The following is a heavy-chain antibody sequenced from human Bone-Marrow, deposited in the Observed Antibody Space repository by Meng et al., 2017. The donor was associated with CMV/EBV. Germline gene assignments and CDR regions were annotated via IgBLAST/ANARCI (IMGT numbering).Heavy chain of an antibody. CDR3: ARDRSAGGYGEYFQH. V-gene: IGHV3-74*01. J-gene: IGHJ1*01. CDR2: INSDGSST. CDR1: GFTFSSYW. Sequence: GGSLRLSCAASGFTFSSYWMHWVRQAPGKGLVWVSRINSDGSSTSYADSVKGRFTISRDNAKNSLYLQMNSLRAEDTAVYYCARDRSAGGYGEYFQHWGQGTLVTVSS. D-gene: IGHD3-16*01.